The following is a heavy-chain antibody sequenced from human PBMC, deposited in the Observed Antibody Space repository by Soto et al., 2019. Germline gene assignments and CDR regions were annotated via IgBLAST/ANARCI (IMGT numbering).Heavy chain of an antibody. V-gene: IGHV1-69*01. CDR2: IIPIFGAP. CDR3: ARSPGITGTRASQYAMDV. J-gene: IGHJ6*02. Sequence: QVQLVQSGAEVKQPGSSVRVSCTSSGDTFNTFAISWVRQAPGQGLEWMGGIIPIFGAPDYAQQFPGRVTISADESTRTAYLDLRRLRSEDTAVYYCARSPGITGTRASQYAMDVWGQGTTVTVSS. D-gene: IGHD1-20*01. CDR1: GDTFNTFA.